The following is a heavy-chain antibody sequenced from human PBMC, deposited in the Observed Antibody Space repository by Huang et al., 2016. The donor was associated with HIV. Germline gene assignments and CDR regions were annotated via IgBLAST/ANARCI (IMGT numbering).Heavy chain of an antibody. D-gene: IGHD2-21*02. Sequence: QVRLHQWGTGVLKPSETLSLKCAVYGGSFNCHFWTWIRQSPGKGLECIGEIDHRGTTSSNPSLKSRVTMSLDTSKSQFYLNLTSVTATDTATYYCARPRMTEGNSDSMWSYFDSWGQGTPVIVSS. CDR3: ARPRMTEGNSDSMWSYFDS. CDR2: IDHRGTT. V-gene: IGHV4-34*01. J-gene: IGHJ4*02. CDR1: GGSFNCHF.